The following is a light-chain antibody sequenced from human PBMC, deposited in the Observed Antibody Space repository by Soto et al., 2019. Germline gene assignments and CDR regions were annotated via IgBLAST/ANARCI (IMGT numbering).Light chain of an antibody. V-gene: IGKV3-20*01. Sequence: EIVLTQSPGTLSLSPGERATLSCRASQSVRSSYVAWYQQKPGQAPRLLIYGASSRATGIPDRFSGSGSGTDFTLTISRLEPEDFAVYYCQQYGNSPFTFGPGTKVDIK. CDR3: QQYGNSPFT. CDR2: GAS. CDR1: QSVRSSY. J-gene: IGKJ3*01.